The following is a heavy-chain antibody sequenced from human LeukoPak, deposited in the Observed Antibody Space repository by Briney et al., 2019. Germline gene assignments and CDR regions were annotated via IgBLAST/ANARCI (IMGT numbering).Heavy chain of an antibody. CDR3: ARDPIRLWFGESTFDY. Sequence: GGSLRLSCAASGFTFSSYSMNWVRQAPGKGLEWVSSISSSSSYIYYADSVKGRFSISRDNAKNSLYLQVNSLRAEDTAVYYCARDPIRLWFGESTFDYWGQGTLVTVSS. D-gene: IGHD3-10*01. CDR1: GFTFSSYS. CDR2: ISSSSSYI. V-gene: IGHV3-21*01. J-gene: IGHJ4*02.